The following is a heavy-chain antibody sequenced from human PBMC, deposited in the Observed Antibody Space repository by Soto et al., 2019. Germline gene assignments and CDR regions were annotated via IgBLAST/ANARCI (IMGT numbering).Heavy chain of an antibody. CDR3: ARGSINVGAQVNDC. D-gene: IGHD1-26*01. J-gene: IGHJ4*02. CDR1: RDSLISYY. Sequence: SETVSITCTVSRDSLISYYWSWFRQPPGKGLLWIGYVSNTCCTNYNPSLWSRVTISLDTSKNQFSLRLSSVTAGDTAVYFCARGSINVGAQVNDCWGQRILVTVSS. CDR2: VSNTCCT. V-gene: IGHV4-59*01.